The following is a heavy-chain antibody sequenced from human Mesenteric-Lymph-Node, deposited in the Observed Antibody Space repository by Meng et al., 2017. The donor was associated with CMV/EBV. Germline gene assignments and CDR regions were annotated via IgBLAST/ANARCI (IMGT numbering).Heavy chain of an antibody. CDR2: IYWDDDK. CDR1: GFSLSTSGVG. Sequence: CSFAGFSLSTSGVGVGWIRQPPGKALEWLALIYWDDDKRYRPSLKSRLTITKDTSKNQVVLTMTNMDPVDTATYYCARAYTDYAFDYWGQGTLVTVSS. CDR3: ARAYTDYAFDY. D-gene: IGHD3-16*01. J-gene: IGHJ4*02. V-gene: IGHV2-5*02.